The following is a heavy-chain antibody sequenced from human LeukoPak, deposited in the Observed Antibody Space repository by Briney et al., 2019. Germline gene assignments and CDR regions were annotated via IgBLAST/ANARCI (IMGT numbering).Heavy chain of an antibody. V-gene: IGHV3-30*18. Sequence: SCKASGGTFSSYGMHWVRQAPGKGLEWVAVISYDGSNKYYADSVKGRFTISRDNSKNTLYLQMNSLRAEDTAVYYCAKGLENAAWTLYYWGQGTLVTVSS. J-gene: IGHJ4*02. CDR1: GGTFSSYG. CDR2: ISYDGSNK. D-gene: IGHD3/OR15-3a*01. CDR3: AKGLENAAWTLYY.